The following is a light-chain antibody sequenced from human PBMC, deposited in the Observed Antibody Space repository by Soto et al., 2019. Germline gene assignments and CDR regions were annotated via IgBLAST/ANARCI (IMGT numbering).Light chain of an antibody. V-gene: IGKV3-20*01. CDR2: GAS. CDR1: QSVSSY. J-gene: IGKJ1*01. CDR3: QQYNNWPGT. Sequence: EIALTQSPDTLSLSPGERATLSCRASQSVSSYLAWYQQKPGQAPRLLIYGASSRATGIPDRFSGSGSGTDFTLTISRLEPEDFAVYYCQQYNNWPGTFGQGTKVDIK.